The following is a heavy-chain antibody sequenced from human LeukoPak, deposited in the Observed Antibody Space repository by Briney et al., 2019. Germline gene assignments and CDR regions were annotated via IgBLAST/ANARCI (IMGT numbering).Heavy chain of an antibody. V-gene: IGHV4-4*07. CDR1: GGSISRYY. D-gene: IGHD3-3*01. Sequence: SETLSLTCTVSGGSISRYYWSWIRQPAGKGLEWIGRIYTSGSTNYNPSLKSRVTMSVDTSKNQFSLKLSSVTAADTAVDYCARDVGDFWSGYPSDYFDYWGQGTLVTVSS. J-gene: IGHJ4*02. CDR3: ARDVGDFWSGYPSDYFDY. CDR2: IYTSGST.